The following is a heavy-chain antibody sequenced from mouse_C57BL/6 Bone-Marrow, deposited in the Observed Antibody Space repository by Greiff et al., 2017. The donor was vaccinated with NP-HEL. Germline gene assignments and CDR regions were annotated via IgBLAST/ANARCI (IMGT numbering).Heavy chain of an antibody. V-gene: IGHV5-4*01. Sequence: EVKLVESGGGLVKPGGSLKLSCAASGFTFSSYAMSWVRQTPEKRLEWVATISDGGSYTYYPDNVKGRFTISRDNAKNNLYLQMSHLKSEDTAMYYCARDYGSSYYAMDYRGQGTSVTVSS. CDR3: ARDYGSSYYAMDY. CDR1: GFTFSSYA. CDR2: ISDGGSYT. J-gene: IGHJ4*01. D-gene: IGHD1-1*01.